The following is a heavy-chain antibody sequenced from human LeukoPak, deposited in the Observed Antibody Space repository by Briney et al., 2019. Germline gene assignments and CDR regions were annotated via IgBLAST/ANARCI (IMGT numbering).Heavy chain of an antibody. D-gene: IGHD3-22*01. CDR1: GYTFTSYG. CDR2: ISAYNGNT. V-gene: IGHV1-18*01. J-gene: IGHJ4*02. Sequence: ASVKVSCKASGYTFTSYGISWVRQAPGQGLEWMGWISAYNGNTNYAQKLQGRVTMTTDTSTSTAYMELRSLRSDDTAVYYCARDRGWYYDSSGYYCFDYWGQGTLVTVSS. CDR3: ARDRGWYYDSSGYYCFDY.